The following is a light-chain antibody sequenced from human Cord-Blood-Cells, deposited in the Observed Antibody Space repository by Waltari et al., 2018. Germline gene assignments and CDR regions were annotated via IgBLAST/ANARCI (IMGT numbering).Light chain of an antibody. Sequence: IAMTQSQATLSVSPGERATLSCRASQSVSSNFAWYQQKPGQAPRLLIYGASTRATGIPARFSGSGSGTEFTLTISSLQSEDFAVYYCQQYNNWPLTFGGGTKVEIK. CDR3: QQYNNWPLT. CDR2: GAS. V-gene: IGKV3-15*01. J-gene: IGKJ4*01. CDR1: QSVSSN.